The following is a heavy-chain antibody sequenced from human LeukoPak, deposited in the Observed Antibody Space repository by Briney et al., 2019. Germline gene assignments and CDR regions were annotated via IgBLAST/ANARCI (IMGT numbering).Heavy chain of an antibody. Sequence: SVKVSCKASGGTFSSYAISWVRQAPGQGLEWMGGLIPIFGTPNYAQKFQGRVTITADESTSTAYMELSSLRSEDTAVYYCARGTYYYDSSGYSFDYWGQGTLVTVSS. V-gene: IGHV1-69*13. J-gene: IGHJ4*02. CDR3: ARGTYYYDSSGYSFDY. CDR2: LIPIFGTP. D-gene: IGHD3-22*01. CDR1: GGTFSSYA.